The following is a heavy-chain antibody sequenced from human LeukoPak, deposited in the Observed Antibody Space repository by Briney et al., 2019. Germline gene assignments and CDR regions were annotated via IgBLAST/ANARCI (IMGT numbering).Heavy chain of an antibody. CDR3: ASSDYYDSSGYLKIY. CDR2: ISSSSSYI. D-gene: IGHD3-22*01. V-gene: IGHV3-21*01. CDR1: GFTFSSYS. J-gene: IGHJ4*02. Sequence: PGGSLRLSCAASGFTFSSYSMNWVRQAPGKGLEWVSFISSSSSYIYYADSVEGRFTISRDNAKNSLYLQMNSLRAEDTAVYYCASSDYYDSSGYLKIYWGQGTLVTVSS.